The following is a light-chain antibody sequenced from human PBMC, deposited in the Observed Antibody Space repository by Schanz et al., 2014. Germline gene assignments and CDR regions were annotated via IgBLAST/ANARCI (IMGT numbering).Light chain of an antibody. CDR2: DAS. CDR3: QQYDNLPIT. CDR1: QDISSY. J-gene: IGKJ5*01. Sequence: DIQMTQSPSSLSASVGDRVTITCQASQDISSYLGWYQQKPGKAPKLLIYDASNLESGVPSRFSGSQSGTFFTFIISSLQPEDSATYYCQQYDNLPITFGQGTRLEVK. V-gene: IGKV1-33*01.